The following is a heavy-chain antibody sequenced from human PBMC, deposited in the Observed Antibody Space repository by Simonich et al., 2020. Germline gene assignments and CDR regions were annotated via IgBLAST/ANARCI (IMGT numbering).Heavy chain of an antibody. J-gene: IGHJ4*02. D-gene: IGHD6-13*01. CDR3: ARARGDSSSWYFDY. Sequence: EVQLVESGGGLVKPGGSLRLSCAASGFTFSSYSMNWVRQAPGKGRGWVSSISDSRRYISYADSGKGRFTISRDNAKNSLYLQMNSLRAEDTAVYYCARARGDSSSWYFDYWGQGTLVTVSS. CDR1: GFTFSSYS. CDR2: ISDSRRYI. V-gene: IGHV3-21*01.